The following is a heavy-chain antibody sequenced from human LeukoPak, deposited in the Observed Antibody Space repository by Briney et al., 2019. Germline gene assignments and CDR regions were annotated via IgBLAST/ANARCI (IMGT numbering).Heavy chain of an antibody. CDR3: ARSMVRDY. V-gene: IGHV3-53*01. Sequence: GGSLRLSCAASGFTVSSNYMSWVRQAPGKGLEWVSVIYSGGSTYYADSVKGRFTISRDNAKNSLYLQMNSLRAEDTAVYYCARSMVRDYWGQGTLVTVSS. D-gene: IGHD3-10*01. CDR1: GFTVSSNY. CDR2: IYSGGST. J-gene: IGHJ4*02.